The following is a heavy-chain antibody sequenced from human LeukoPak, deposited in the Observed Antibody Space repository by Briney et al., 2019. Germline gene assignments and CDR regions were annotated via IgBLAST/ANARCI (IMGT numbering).Heavy chain of an antibody. V-gene: IGHV4-59*01. CDR3: ARAGRAYYDFWSGYSTTGYGMDV. CDR2: IYYSGST. J-gene: IGHJ6*02. CDR1: GGSFSSYY. D-gene: IGHD3-3*01. Sequence: SETLSLTCTVSGGSFSSYYWSWIRQPPGKGLEWIGYIYYSGSTNYNPSLKSRVTISVDTSKNQFSLKLSSVTAADTAVYYCARAGRAYYDFWSGYSTTGYGMDVWGQGTTVTVSS.